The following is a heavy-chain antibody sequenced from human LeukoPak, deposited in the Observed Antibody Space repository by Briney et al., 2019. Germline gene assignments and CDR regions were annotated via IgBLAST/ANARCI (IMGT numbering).Heavy chain of an antibody. Sequence: PGRSLRLSCAASGFTCSSYAMHWVRQAPGKGLEWVAVISYDGSNKYYADSVKGRFTISRDNSKNTLYLQMNSLRAEDTAVYYCARDTLYYDSSGYYYPAYYFDYWGQGTLVTVSS. CDR2: ISYDGSNK. V-gene: IGHV3-30-3*01. CDR1: GFTCSSYA. D-gene: IGHD3-22*01. CDR3: ARDTLYYDSSGYYYPAYYFDY. J-gene: IGHJ4*02.